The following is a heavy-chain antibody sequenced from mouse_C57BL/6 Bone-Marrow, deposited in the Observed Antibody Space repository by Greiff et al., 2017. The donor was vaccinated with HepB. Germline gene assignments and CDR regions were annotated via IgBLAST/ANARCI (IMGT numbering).Heavy chain of an antibody. V-gene: IGHV1-52*01. CDR2: IDPSDSET. D-gene: IGHD1-1*01. CDR3: ARLRYYYGSSIDY. Sequence: QVQLQQPGAELVRPGSSVKLSCKASGYTFTSYWMHWVKQRPIQGLEWIGNIDPSDSETHYNQKFKDKATLTVEKSSSTAYMQLSSLTSEDSAVYYCARLRYYYGSSIDYWGQGTTLTVSS. J-gene: IGHJ2*01. CDR1: GYTFTSYW.